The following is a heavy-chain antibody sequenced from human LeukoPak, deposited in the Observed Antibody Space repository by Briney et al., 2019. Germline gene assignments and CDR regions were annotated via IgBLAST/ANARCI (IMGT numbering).Heavy chain of an antibody. CDR1: GGSISRSSYY. J-gene: IGHJ5*02. Sequence: SETLSLTCTVSGGSISRSSYYWGWIRQPPGKGLEWIGTMYYSGSTYYNPSLKSRVTISVDTSKNQFSLKLSSVTAADTAVYYCARGEYDFWSGYPGRWFDPWGQGTLVTVSS. CDR2: MYYSGST. D-gene: IGHD3-3*01. CDR3: ARGEYDFWSGYPGRWFDP. V-gene: IGHV4-39*07.